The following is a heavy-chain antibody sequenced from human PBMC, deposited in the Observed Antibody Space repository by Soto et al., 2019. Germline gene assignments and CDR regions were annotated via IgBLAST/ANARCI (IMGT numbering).Heavy chain of an antibody. CDR2: INPNSGGT. J-gene: IGHJ3*02. V-gene: IGHV1-2*02. Sequence: ASVKVSCKASGYTFTGYYMHWVRQAPGQGLEWMGWINPNSGGTNYAQKFQGRVTMTRDTSISTAYMELSRLRSDDTAVYYCAREEAYCSSTSCYTEHAFDIWGQGAMVTVSS. CDR1: GYTFTGYY. CDR3: AREEAYCSSTSCYTEHAFDI. D-gene: IGHD2-2*02.